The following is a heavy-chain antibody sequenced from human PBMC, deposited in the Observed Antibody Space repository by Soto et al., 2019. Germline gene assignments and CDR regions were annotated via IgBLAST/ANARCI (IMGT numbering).Heavy chain of an antibody. D-gene: IGHD2-2*01. CDR2: IYSGGST. V-gene: IGHV3-66*01. J-gene: IGHJ6*03. CDR3: AKVPVRYYYYYMDV. Sequence: GGSLRLSCAASGFTVSSNYMSWVRQAPGKGLEWVSVIYSGGSTYYADSVKGRFTISRDNSKNTLYLQMNSLRAEDTAVYYCAKVPVRYYYYYMDVWGTGTTVTVSS. CDR1: GFTVSSNY.